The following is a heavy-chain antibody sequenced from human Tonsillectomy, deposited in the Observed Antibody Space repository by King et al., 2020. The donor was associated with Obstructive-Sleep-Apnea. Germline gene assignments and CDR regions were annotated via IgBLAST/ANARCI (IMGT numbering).Heavy chain of an antibody. CDR3: AKSDSITTEYFQH. V-gene: IGHV1-69*01. Sequence: VQLVESGAEVKKPGSSVKVSCKASGCTFSSYAISWVRQAPGQGLEWIGGIIPIFGTANYAQKFQGRVTITADESTSTAYMELSSLRSEDTAVYYCAKSDSITTEYFQHWGQGTLVTVSS. CDR1: GCTFSSYA. CDR2: IIPIFGTA. J-gene: IGHJ1*01. D-gene: IGHD3-10*01.